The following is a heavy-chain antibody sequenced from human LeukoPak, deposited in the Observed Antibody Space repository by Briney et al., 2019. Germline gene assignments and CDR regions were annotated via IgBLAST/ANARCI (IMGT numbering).Heavy chain of an antibody. J-gene: IGHJ4*02. D-gene: IGHD3-22*01. CDR3: ARGGSHDYYDSSGYLYYFDY. V-gene: IGHV4-34*01. CDR1: GGSFSGYY. Sequence: SGTLSLTCAVYGGSFSGYYWSWIRQPPGKGLEWIGEINHSGSTNYNPSLKSRVTISVDTSKNQFSLKLSSVTAADTAVYYCARGGSHDYYDSSGYLYYFDYWGQGTLVTVSS. CDR2: INHSGST.